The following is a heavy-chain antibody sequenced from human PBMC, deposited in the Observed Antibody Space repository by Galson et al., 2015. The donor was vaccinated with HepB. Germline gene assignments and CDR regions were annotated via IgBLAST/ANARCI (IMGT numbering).Heavy chain of an antibody. V-gene: IGHV3-48*01. CDR3: AREGYEVPYEPGAFDI. CDR1: GFTFSSYS. J-gene: IGHJ3*02. CDR2: ISSSSSTI. D-gene: IGHD3-22*01. Sequence: SLRLSCAASGFTFSSYSMNWVRQAPGKGLEWVSYISSSSSTIYYADSVKGRFTISRDNAKNSLYLQMNSLRAEDTAVYYCAREGYEVPYEPGAFDIWGQGTMVTVSS.